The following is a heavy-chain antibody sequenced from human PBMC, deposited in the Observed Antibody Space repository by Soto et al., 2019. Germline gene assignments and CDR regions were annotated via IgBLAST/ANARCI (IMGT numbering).Heavy chain of an antibody. Sequence: QVQLVQSGAEVKKPGSSVKVSCKASGGTFSSYTISWVRQAPGQGLEWMGRIIPILGIANYAQKFQGRVTIPADKSTTTADMELSSLRSEDTAGYYGARDLPDDKRATETTGWCDPWGQGTLDTVSS. D-gene: IGHD4-17*01. J-gene: IGHJ5*02. CDR3: ARDLPDDKRATETTGWCDP. V-gene: IGHV1-69*08. CDR1: GGTFSSYT. CDR2: IIPILGIA.